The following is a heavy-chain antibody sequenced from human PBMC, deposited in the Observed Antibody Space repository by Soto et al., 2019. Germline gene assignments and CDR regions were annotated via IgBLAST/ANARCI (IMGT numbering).Heavy chain of an antibody. J-gene: IGHJ4*02. CDR1: GYTFTSYY. Sequence: ASVKVSCKASGYTFTSYYMHWVRQAPGQGLEWMGIINPSGGSTSYAQKFQGRVTMTRDTSTSTVYMELSSLRSEDTAVYYCARERDQWLGLAQAFDYWGQGTMVTVSS. CDR3: ARERDQWLGLAQAFDY. D-gene: IGHD6-19*01. CDR2: INPSGGST. V-gene: IGHV1-46*01.